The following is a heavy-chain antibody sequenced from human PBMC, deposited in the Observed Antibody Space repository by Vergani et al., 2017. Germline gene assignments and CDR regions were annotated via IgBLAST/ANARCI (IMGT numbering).Heavy chain of an antibody. CDR3: ARHIEVGATTWGFDY. Sequence: QVQLQESGPGLVKPSETLSLTCTVSGGSISSYYWSWIRQPPGKGLEWIGYLYYSGSTNYNPSLKSRVTISVDTSKNQFSLKLSSVTAADTAVYYCARHIEVGATTWGFDYWGQGTLVTVSS. V-gene: IGHV4-59*08. J-gene: IGHJ4*02. D-gene: IGHD1-26*01. CDR1: GGSISSYY. CDR2: LYYSGST.